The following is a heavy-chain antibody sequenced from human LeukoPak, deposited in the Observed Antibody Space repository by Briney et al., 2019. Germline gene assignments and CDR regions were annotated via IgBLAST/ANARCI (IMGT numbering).Heavy chain of an antibody. D-gene: IGHD3-22*01. Sequence: ASVKVSCKASGYTFTNYGISWVQQAPGQGLEWMGWISAYNGDTNYAQRLRGRVTMTTDTSTSTAYMELRSLRSDDTAVYYCARNQDSSGYYGYYYYGMDVWGQGTTVTVSS. CDR1: GYTFTNYG. V-gene: IGHV1-18*01. CDR3: ARNQDSSGYYGYYYYGMDV. CDR2: ISAYNGDT. J-gene: IGHJ6*02.